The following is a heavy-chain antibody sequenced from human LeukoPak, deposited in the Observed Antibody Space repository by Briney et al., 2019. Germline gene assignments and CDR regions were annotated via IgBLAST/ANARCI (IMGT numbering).Heavy chain of an antibody. CDR2: IIPINGIV. J-gene: IGHJ4*02. Sequence: ASVKVSCKGFGDTFSTFSISWVRQAPGQGLEWMGRIIPINGIVNYAQKFQGRVTITADKSTSTAFMELSTLTSDDTAIYYCARRPGRGWGQGTLATVSS. V-gene: IGHV1-69*02. CDR1: GDTFSTFS. D-gene: IGHD1-26*01. CDR3: ARRPGRG.